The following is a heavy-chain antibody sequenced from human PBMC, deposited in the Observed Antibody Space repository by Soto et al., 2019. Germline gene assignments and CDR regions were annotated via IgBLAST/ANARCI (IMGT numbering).Heavy chain of an antibody. V-gene: IGHV3-33*01. CDR2: IWYDGSKK. CDR1: GFTFSSYG. Sequence: QVQLVESGGGVVQPGGSLRLSCAASGFTFSSYGLYWVRQAPGKGLEWVALIWYDGSKKYYADSVRGRFTISRDNSENTLYLQMNSLRAEDTAVYYCATEGVSLFMITSELDHWGQGTLVTVSS. J-gene: IGHJ4*02. D-gene: IGHD3-16*01. CDR3: ATEGVSLFMITSELDH.